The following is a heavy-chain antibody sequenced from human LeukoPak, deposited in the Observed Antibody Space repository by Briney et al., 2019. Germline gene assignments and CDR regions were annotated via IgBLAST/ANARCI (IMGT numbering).Heavy chain of an antibody. D-gene: IGHD2-2*01. CDR1: GGSISSYY. V-gene: IGHV4-59*12. J-gene: IGHJ4*02. CDR3: ARSYCSSTSCPGFDY. Sequence: SETLSLTCTVSGGSISSYYWSWIRQPPGKGLEWIGYIYYSGSTNYNPSLKSRVTISVDTSKNQFSLKLSSVTAADTAVYYCARSYCSSTSCPGFDYWGQGTLVTVSS. CDR2: IYYSGST.